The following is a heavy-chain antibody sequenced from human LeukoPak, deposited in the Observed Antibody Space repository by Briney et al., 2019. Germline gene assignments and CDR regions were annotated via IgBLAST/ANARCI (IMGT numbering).Heavy chain of an antibody. CDR3: ASSRSALVWFGNRPYFDY. D-gene: IGHD3-10*01. CDR2: IYYSGST. J-gene: IGHJ4*02. V-gene: IGHV4-39*01. CDR1: GGSISSSSYY. Sequence: SETLSLTCTVSGGSISSSSYYWGWIRQPPGKGLEWIGSIYYSGSTYYNPSLKSRVTISVDTSKNQFSLKLSSVTAADTAVYYCASSRSALVWFGNRPYFDYWGQGTLVTVSS.